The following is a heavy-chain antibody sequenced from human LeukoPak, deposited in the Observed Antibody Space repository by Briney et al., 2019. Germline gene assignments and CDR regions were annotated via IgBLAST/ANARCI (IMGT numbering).Heavy chain of an antibody. Sequence: PSETLSLTCTVSGGSISSYYWSWIRQPPGKGLEWIGYIYYSGSTNYNPSLKSRVTISVDTSKNQFSLKLSSVTAADTAVYYCARGTTVNPFDPWGQGTLVTVSS. D-gene: IGHD4-17*01. CDR1: GGSISSYY. J-gene: IGHJ5*02. CDR2: IYYSGST. V-gene: IGHV4-59*01. CDR3: ARGTTVNPFDP.